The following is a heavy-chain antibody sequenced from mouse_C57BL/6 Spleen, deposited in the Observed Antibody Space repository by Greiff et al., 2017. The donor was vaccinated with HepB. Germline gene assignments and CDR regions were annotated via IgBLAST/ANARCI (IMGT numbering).Heavy chain of an antibody. V-gene: IGHV3-6*01. CDR3: ACREYVAWFAY. CDR1: GYSITSGYY. D-gene: IGHD5-1*01. CDR2: ISYDGSN. J-gene: IGHJ3*01. Sequence: EVQLQESGPGLVKPSQSLSLPCSVTGYSITSGYYWNWLRQFPGNKLEWMGYISYDGSNNYNPALKNRISITRDTSKNKFFLKLNSVNTEDTATYDCACREYVAWFAYWGQGTLVTVSA.